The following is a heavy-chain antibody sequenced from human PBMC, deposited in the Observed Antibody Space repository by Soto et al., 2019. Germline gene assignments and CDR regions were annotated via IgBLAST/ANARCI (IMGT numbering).Heavy chain of an antibody. CDR3: ARKYGDRSRWYEY. CDR1: GGSFSGYY. D-gene: IGHD6-13*01. Sequence: SETLSLTCAVYGGSFSGYYWSWIRQPPGKGLEWIGEINHSGSTNYNPSLKSRVTISVDTSKNQFSLKLSSVTAAETAVYYCARKYGDRSRWYEYWGQGTQVTVSA. CDR2: INHSGST. J-gene: IGHJ4*02. V-gene: IGHV4-34*01.